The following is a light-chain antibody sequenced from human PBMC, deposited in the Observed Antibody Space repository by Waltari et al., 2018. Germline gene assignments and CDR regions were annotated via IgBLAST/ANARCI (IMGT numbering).Light chain of an antibody. CDR2: EVS. J-gene: IGKJ4*01. CDR3: MQGIPVPVT. V-gene: IGKV2-29*03. Sequence: IVLTQTPLSLSFTPGPPASLPCHSSQRLLQSDRKPYLYWYLQKPGQSAQLLLYEVSSRCSGAPDRFSGRGSGTDFTLKISSVAAKGVGVYDGMQGIPVPVTLGGGTKVAIK. CDR1: QRLLQSDRKPY.